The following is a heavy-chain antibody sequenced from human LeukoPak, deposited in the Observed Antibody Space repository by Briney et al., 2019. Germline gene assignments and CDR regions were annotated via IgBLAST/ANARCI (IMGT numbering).Heavy chain of an antibody. CDR1: GGSISSGDYY. Sequence: PSETLSLTCTVSGGSISSGDYYWSWIRQPPRKGLEWIGYIYYSGSTYYNPSLKSRITISVDTSKNQFSLKLTSVTAADTAVYYCARVGFGVITPPYAFDIWGQGTMVTVSS. CDR2: IYYSGST. CDR3: ARVGFGVITPPYAFDI. J-gene: IGHJ3*02. D-gene: IGHD3-3*01. V-gene: IGHV4-30-4*08.